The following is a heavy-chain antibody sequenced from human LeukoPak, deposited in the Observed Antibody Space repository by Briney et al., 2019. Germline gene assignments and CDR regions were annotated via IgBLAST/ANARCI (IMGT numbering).Heavy chain of an antibody. D-gene: IGHD1-26*01. V-gene: IGHV3-30*18. CDR2: ISYDGSNN. CDR1: GFTFRNYS. Sequence: PGRSLRLSCAASGFTFRNYSIHWVRQAPGKGLEWVAVISYDGSNNHHADSVKGRLTISRDNSKNTLYLQMNSLRVDDTAVYYCAKDRSVGATGSSNYYYGMDVWGQGTTVTVS. CDR3: AKDRSVGATGSSNYYYGMDV. J-gene: IGHJ6*02.